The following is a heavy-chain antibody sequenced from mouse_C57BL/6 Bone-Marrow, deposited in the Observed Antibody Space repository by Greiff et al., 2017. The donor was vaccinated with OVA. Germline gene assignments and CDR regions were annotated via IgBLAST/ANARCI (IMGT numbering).Heavy chain of an antibody. CDR2: IRLKSDNYAT. CDR3: TGSYYGTSSY. V-gene: IGHV6-3*01. Sequence: EVHLVESGGGLVQPGGSMKLSCVASGFTFSNYWMNWVRQSPEKGLEWVAQIRLKSDNYATHYAESVKGRFTISRDDSKSSVYLQMNNLRAEDTGIYYCTGSYYGTSSYWGQGTLVTVSA. D-gene: IGHD1-1*01. J-gene: IGHJ3*01. CDR1: GFTFSNYW.